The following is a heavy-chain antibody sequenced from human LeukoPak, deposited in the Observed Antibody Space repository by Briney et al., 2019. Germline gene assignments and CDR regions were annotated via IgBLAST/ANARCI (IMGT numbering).Heavy chain of an antibody. V-gene: IGHV3-23*01. Sequence: GGSLRLSCAASGFTFSGYAMSWVRQAPGKGLEWVSAISGSGGSTYYADSVKGRFTISRDNSKNTLYLQMNGLRAEDTAVYYCAKGYCSSTSCAFEPYYFDYWGQGTLVTVSS. D-gene: IGHD2-2*01. J-gene: IGHJ4*02. CDR3: AKGYCSSTSCAFEPYYFDY. CDR2: ISGSGGST. CDR1: GFTFSGYA.